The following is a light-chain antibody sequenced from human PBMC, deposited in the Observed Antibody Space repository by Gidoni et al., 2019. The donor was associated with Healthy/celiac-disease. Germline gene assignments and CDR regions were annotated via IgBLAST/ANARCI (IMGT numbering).Light chain of an antibody. J-gene: IGLJ2*01. CDR3: QAWDSSTVV. V-gene: IGLV3-1*01. CDR1: KLGDKY. Sequence: SHEPTQPPSVSVSPGQTASITCSGDKLGDKYACWYQQKPGQSPVLVIYQDSKRPSGIPGRFSGSNSGNTATLTISGTQAMDEADYYCQAWDSSTVVFGGGTKLTV. CDR2: QDS.